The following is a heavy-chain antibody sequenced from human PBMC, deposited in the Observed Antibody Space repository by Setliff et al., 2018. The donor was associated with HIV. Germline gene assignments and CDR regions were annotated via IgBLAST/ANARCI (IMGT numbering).Heavy chain of an antibody. Sequence: SETLSLTCSVSGHSISSGGYYWNWIRQRPGKGLEWIGYIYDSGSADYNPSLKSRVNMFIDTSKKQFSLKVASVTAADTAVYYCVRQHGDYAFDPWGQGTLVTVSS. CDR1: GHSISSGGYY. J-gene: IGHJ5*02. CDR2: IYDSGSA. V-gene: IGHV4-31*03. D-gene: IGHD4-17*01. CDR3: VRQHGDYAFDP.